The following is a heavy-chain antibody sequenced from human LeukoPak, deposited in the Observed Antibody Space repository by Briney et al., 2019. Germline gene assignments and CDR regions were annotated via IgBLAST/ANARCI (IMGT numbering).Heavy chain of an antibody. CDR3: ARINYRPIIKFFDF. CDR1: GYTFTGYY. Sequence: EASVKVSCKASGYTFTGYYMHWVRQAPGQGLEWMGWINPNSGGTNYAQKFQGRVTMTRDTSITTAYMDLSRLRSDDTAVYYCARINYRPIIKFFDFWGQGTLVTVSS. J-gene: IGHJ4*02. D-gene: IGHD4-11*01. V-gene: IGHV1-2*02. CDR2: INPNSGGT.